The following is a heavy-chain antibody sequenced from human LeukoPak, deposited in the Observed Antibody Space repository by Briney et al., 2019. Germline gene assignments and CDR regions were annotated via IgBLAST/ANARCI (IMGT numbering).Heavy chain of an antibody. J-gene: IGHJ3*02. D-gene: IGHD2-15*01. CDR1: GFTVHSYY. Sequence: GGSLRLSCAASGFTVHSYYMSWVRQAPGKGLEWVSVIYSDGSTYYADSLKGRFTTSRDNSKNTLYLQMNSLRAEDTAVYYCARDIGGGGAFDIWGHGTMVTVSS. V-gene: IGHV3-53*01. CDR3: ARDIGGGGAFDI. CDR2: IYSDGST.